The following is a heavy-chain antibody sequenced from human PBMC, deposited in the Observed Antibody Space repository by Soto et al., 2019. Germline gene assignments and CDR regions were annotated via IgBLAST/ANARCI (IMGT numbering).Heavy chain of an antibody. V-gene: IGHV3-30*18. J-gene: IGHJ4*02. D-gene: IGHD2-2*02. CDR1: GCTFDNYG. CDR3: AKVRVGATFYTPLAF. Sequence: SLRLSCQASGCTFDNYGMHWVRQAPGKGLEWVAVITYDGSFQYYADSVKGRFTISRDNSKNTLSLHLNTLKPEDTAVYHCAKVRVGATFYTPLAFWGQGTLVTVSS. CDR2: ITYDGSFQ.